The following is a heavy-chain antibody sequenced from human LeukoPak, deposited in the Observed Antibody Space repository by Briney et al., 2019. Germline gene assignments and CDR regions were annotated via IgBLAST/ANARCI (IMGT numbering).Heavy chain of an antibody. CDR3: ARLRFLASDY. V-gene: IGHV3-7*01. D-gene: IGHD3-3*01. Sequence: GGSLRLSCAASGFTFYSYWMTWVRQAPGKELEWVANIKHEGSEKCYVDSVKGRFTISRDNAKNSLYLQMNSLRAEDTAIYYCARLRFLASDYWGQGTLVTVSS. J-gene: IGHJ4*02. CDR1: GFTFYSYW. CDR2: IKHEGSEK.